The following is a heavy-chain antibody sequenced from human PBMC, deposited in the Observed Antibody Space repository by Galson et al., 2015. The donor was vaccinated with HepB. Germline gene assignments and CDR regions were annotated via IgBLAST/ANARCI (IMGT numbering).Heavy chain of an antibody. D-gene: IGHD4-17*01. CDR2: ISSSSSTI. Sequence: SLRLSCAASGFTFSSYSMNWVRQAPGKGLEWVSYISSSSSTIYYADSVKGRFTISRDNAKNSLYLQMNSLRAEDTAVYYCARDLSDYGDYPNWFDPWGQGTLVTVSS. CDR1: GFTFSSYS. CDR3: ARDLSDYGDYPNWFDP. J-gene: IGHJ5*02. V-gene: IGHV3-48*01.